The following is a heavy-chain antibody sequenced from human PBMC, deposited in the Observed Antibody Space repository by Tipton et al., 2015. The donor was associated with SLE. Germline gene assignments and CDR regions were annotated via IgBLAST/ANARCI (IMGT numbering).Heavy chain of an antibody. D-gene: IGHD6-19*01. CDR2: IYYSGST. CDR1: GGSISSGNYY. V-gene: IGHV4-61*01. Sequence: TLSLTCTVSGGSISSGNYYWSWIRQPPGKGLEWIGYIYYSGSTKSNPSLKSRVTISVDTSKNQFSLKLCSVTAADTAVYYCARRVRGGWYDYWGQGTLVTVSS. CDR3: ARRVRGGWYDY. J-gene: IGHJ4*02.